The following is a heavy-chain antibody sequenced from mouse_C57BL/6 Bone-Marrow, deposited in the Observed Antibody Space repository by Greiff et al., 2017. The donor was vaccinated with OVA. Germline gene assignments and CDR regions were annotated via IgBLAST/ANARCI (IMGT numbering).Heavy chain of an antibody. CDR2: INPYNGDT. CDR1: GYSFTGYF. Sequence: EVQLQQSGPELVKPGDSVKISCKASGYSFTGYFMNWVMQSHGKSLEWIGRINPYNGDTFYNQKFTGKATLTVDKSSSTAHMELRSLTSEDSAVYYGARVITTVLAHYYAMDYWGQGTSVTVSS. CDR3: ARVITTVLAHYYAMDY. J-gene: IGHJ4*01. D-gene: IGHD1-1*01. V-gene: IGHV1-20*01.